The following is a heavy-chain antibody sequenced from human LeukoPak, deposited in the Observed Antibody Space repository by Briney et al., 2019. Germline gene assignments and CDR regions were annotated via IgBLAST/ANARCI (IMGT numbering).Heavy chain of an antibody. V-gene: IGHV3-21*06. D-gene: IGHD6-19*01. CDR3: ARQSGWYLNDGAFDI. J-gene: IGHJ3*02. CDR1: GFTFSAYS. CDR2: ISSSSSYI. Sequence: GGSLRLSCVASGFTFSAYSMNWVRQAPGKGLEWVSFISSSSSYIYYADSMKGRFTISRDNAKNSLYLQMNSLRAEDTAVYYCARQSGWYLNDGAFDIWGQGTMVTVSS.